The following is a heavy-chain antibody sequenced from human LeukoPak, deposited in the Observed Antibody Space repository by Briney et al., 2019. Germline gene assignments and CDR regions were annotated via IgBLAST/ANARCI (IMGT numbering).Heavy chain of an antibody. CDR3: ASQEGGDYFDY. Sequence: GGSLRLSCAASGFTVSSNYMSWVRQAPGKGLEWVSVIYSGGSTYYADSVKGRFTISRVNSKNTLYLQMNSLRAEDTAVYYCASQEGGDYFDYWGQGTLVTVSS. J-gene: IGHJ4*02. CDR2: IYSGGST. V-gene: IGHV3-66*02. D-gene: IGHD3-16*01. CDR1: GFTVSSNY.